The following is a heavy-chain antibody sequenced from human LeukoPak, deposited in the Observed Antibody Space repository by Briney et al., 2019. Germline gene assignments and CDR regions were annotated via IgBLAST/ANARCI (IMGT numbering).Heavy chain of an antibody. CDR3: ARGAARMVEVATIISFEY. CDR1: GVSFSGYI. J-gene: IGHJ4*02. D-gene: IGHD5-24*01. CDR2: IRSSSSFI. Sequence: GGSLRLSCAVSGVSFSGYIMTWVRQTPGKGLEWVASIRSSSSFIYYADSARGRFSISRDNAKNSLYLQMNSLRAEDTAVYYCARGAARMVEVATIISFEYWGRGTLVTVSS. V-gene: IGHV3-21*01.